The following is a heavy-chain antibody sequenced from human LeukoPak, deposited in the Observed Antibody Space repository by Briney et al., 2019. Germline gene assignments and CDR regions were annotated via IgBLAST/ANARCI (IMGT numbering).Heavy chain of an antibody. V-gene: IGHV3-23*01. Sequence: PGGSLRLSCAASGFTFSSYAMSWVRQAPGKGLEWVSAISGSGGSTYYADSVKGRFTISRDNSKNTLYLQMNSLRAEDTAVYYCAKVSPNYYDSSGYYSDWGQGTLVTVSS. D-gene: IGHD3-22*01. CDR2: ISGSGGST. CDR3: AKVSPNYYDSSGYYSD. CDR1: GFTFSSYA. J-gene: IGHJ4*02.